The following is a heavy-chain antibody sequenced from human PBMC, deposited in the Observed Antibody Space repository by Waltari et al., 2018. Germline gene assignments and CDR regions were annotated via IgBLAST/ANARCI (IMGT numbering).Heavy chain of an antibody. Sequence: EVQLVESGGGLIQPGGSLRLSCAASGFSVGNSYVSLVRQAPGKGLEWISFIYGVDSTLYVDSVKGRFTVSRDNSKNTVHLQMNSVRVDDTAVYYCATFSNWVHDTFDIWGQGTLVSVSS. D-gene: IGHD3-16*01. CDR1: GFSVGNSY. CDR3: ATFSNWVHDTFDI. J-gene: IGHJ3*02. CDR2: IYGVDST. V-gene: IGHV3-53*01.